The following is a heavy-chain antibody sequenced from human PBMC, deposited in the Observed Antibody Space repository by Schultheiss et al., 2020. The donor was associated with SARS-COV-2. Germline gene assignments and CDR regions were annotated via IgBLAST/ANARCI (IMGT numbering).Heavy chain of an antibody. V-gene: IGHV3-21*04. D-gene: IGHD6-19*01. J-gene: IGHJ4*02. CDR2: ISSSSSYI. CDR1: GFTFGDYA. CDR3: ARGRLSSASGWYFDY. Sequence: GGSLRLSCTASGFTFGDYAMSWVRQAPGKGLEWVSSISSSSSYIYYADSVKGRFTISRDSSKNTVYLQMHSLRAEDTAVYYCARGRLSSASGWYFDYWGQGTLVTVSS.